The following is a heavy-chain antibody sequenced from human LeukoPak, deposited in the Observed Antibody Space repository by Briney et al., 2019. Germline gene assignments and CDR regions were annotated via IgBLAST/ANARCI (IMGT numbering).Heavy chain of an antibody. J-gene: IGHJ4*02. V-gene: IGHV4-34*01. CDR3: AILYGDYEYYFDY. D-gene: IGHD4-17*01. CDR1: GESFSGYC. CDR2: INHSGST. Sequence: SETLSLTCAVYGESFSGYCWSWIRQPPGKGLEWIGEINHSGSTNYNPSLKSRVTISVDTSKNQFSLKLSSVTAADTAVYYCAILYGDYEYYFDYWGQGTLVTVSS.